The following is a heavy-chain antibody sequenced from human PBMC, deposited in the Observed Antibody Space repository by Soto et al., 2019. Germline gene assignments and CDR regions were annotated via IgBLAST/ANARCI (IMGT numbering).Heavy chain of an antibody. CDR1: GFTFRSYW. CDR2: INGDGSTA. Sequence: RLSCAASGFTFRSYWMHWVRQVPGKGLVWVSGINGDGSTATYADSVKGRFIISRDNAKNMLYLQMNSLTAEDTAVYYCARDLQIGCSGGTCPPGDWGQGTLVTVSS. J-gene: IGHJ4*02. V-gene: IGHV3-74*01. CDR3: ARDLQIGCSGGTCPPGD. D-gene: IGHD2-15*01.